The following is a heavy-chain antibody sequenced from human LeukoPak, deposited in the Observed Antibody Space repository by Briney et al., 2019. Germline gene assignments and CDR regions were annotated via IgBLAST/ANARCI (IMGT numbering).Heavy chain of an antibody. Sequence: GASVKVSCKASGYTFTSYYMHWVRQAPGQGLEWMGIINPSGGSTSYAQKFQGRVTMTRDTSTSTVYMELSSLRSEDTAVYYCARDRLNMVRGVMAGGGYWGQGTLVTVSS. J-gene: IGHJ4*02. CDR2: INPSGGST. V-gene: IGHV1-46*01. CDR3: ARDRLNMVRGVMAGGGY. D-gene: IGHD3-10*01. CDR1: GYTFTSYY.